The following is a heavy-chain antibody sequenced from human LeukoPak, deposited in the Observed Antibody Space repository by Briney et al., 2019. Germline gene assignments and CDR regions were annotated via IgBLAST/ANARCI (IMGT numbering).Heavy chain of an antibody. Sequence: GGSLRLSRAGSGFIFGTTSMSWVRQTPGKGLEWVASINYDGSEKYYVGSVEGRFTISRDSAKKSLFLQMNSLRAEDTAIYYCTRDQHWGQGTLATVSP. CDR2: INYDGSEK. V-gene: IGHV3-7*01. CDR1: GFIFGTTS. J-gene: IGHJ1*01. CDR3: TRDQH.